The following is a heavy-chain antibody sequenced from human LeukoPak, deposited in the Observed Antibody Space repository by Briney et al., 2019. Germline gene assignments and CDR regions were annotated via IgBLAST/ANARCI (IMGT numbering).Heavy chain of an antibody. J-gene: IGHJ4*02. CDR3: ARPRFTTSWDFDY. CDR2: ISCRSSDI. CDR1: GFTFSTCN. Sequence: GGSLRLSCAASGFTFSTCNMNWVRQAPGKGLEWVSSISCRSSDIYYADSVKGRFTVSRDNAKNSLYLQMNSLRAEDTAVYFCARPRFTTSWDFDYWGQGALVTVSS. D-gene: IGHD6-13*01. V-gene: IGHV3-21*01.